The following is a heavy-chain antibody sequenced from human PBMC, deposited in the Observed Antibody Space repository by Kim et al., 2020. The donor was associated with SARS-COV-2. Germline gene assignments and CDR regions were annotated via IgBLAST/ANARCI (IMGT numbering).Heavy chain of an antibody. D-gene: IGHD6-19*01. CDR2: LSSNSAYV. Sequence: GGSLRLSCEASGFIFGLYTMNWVRQAPGKGLEWVSSLSSNSAYVYYADSLAGRLSISRDNARDTLFLQMDRLRAEDTGVYYCVREARYSRLSSGDYYDYWGKGTLVTVSS. V-gene: IGHV3-21*03. J-gene: IGHJ4*02. CDR3: VREARYSRLSSGDYYDY. CDR1: GFIFGLYT.